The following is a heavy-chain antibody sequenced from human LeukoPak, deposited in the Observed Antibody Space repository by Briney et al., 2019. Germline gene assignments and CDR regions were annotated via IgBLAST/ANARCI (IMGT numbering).Heavy chain of an antibody. J-gene: IGHJ4*02. Sequence: SQTLSLTCTVSGGSISNGDYYWSWIRQHPWKGLEWIGYIHYSGSTYYNPSLKSRITISVDTSKKQFSLKLSSVTAADTAVYYCARVGVAAKSSRYFDYWGQGTLVTVSS. D-gene: IGHD2-15*01. CDR3: ARVGVAAKSSRYFDY. CDR1: GGSISNGDYY. V-gene: IGHV4-31*03. CDR2: IHYSGST.